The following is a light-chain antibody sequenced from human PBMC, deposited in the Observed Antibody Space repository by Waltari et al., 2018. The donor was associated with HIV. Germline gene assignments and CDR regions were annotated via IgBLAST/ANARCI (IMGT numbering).Light chain of an antibody. J-gene: IGLJ1*01. V-gene: IGLV1-44*01. CDR3: AAWDDSLNAYV. CDR2: RSR. CDR1: SSNIGSNN. Sequence: QYVLTQPPSASGTPGQRVTISCSGSSSNIGSNNVNWYLQFPGTAPKLLIYRSRERPSGVPDRFSGSESGTSGSLAINGLQSEDDAHYYCAAWDDSLNAYVFGTGTKVTVL.